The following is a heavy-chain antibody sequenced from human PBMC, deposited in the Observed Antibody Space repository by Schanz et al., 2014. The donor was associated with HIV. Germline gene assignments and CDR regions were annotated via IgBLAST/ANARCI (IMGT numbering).Heavy chain of an antibody. J-gene: IGHJ4*02. CDR1: GYTFTTND. V-gene: IGHV1-8*01. D-gene: IGHD1-26*01. Sequence: QVQLVQSGPEVKKPGASVRVSCKASGYTFTTNDINWVRQATGQGLEWMGWMNPNSGNTGYAQKFQGRVTMTRNTSISTAYMELSSLRSEDTAVYYCASLVGATGLELDYWGQGTLVTVSS. CDR2: MNPNSGNT. CDR3: ASLVGATGLELDY.